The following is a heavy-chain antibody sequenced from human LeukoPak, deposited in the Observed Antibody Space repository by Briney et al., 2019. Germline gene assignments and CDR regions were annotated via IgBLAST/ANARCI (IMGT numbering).Heavy chain of an antibody. Sequence: PSETLSLTCTVSGGSISSYYWSWIRQPPGKGLVWIGYIYYSGSTNYNPSLKSRVTISVDTSKNQFSLKLSSVTAADTAVYYCAREHCSSTSCYLDYWGQGTLVTVSS. CDR3: AREHCSSTSCYLDY. CDR2: IYYSGST. CDR1: GGSISSYY. J-gene: IGHJ4*02. V-gene: IGHV4-59*12. D-gene: IGHD2-2*01.